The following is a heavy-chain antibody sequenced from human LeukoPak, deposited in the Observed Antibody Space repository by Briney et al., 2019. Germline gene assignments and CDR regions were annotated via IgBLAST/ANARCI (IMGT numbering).Heavy chain of an antibody. CDR3: TTDSRGPGYSYGFDY. V-gene: IGHV3-15*01. D-gene: IGHD5-18*01. Sequence: GGSLRLPCAASGFTFSNAWMSWVRQAPGKGLEWVGRIKSKTDGGTTDYAAPVKGRFTISRDDSKNTLYLQMNSLKTEDTAVYYCTTDSRGPGYSYGFDYWGQGTLVTVSS. J-gene: IGHJ4*02. CDR1: GFTFSNAW. CDR2: IKSKTDGGTT.